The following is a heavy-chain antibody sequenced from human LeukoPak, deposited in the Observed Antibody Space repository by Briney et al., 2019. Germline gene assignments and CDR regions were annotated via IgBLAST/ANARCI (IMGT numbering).Heavy chain of an antibody. Sequence: PGGSLKLPFGTSGFTFEDYSMAWVRQAPGKGLGWVPGISWNSGSIGYADSVKGRFTISRDNAKNSLYLQMNSLRAEDTALYYCAKDSSSWSGIDYWGQGTLVTVYS. CDR2: ISWNSGSI. CDR1: GFTFEDYS. CDR3: AKDSSSWSGIDY. J-gene: IGHJ4*02. D-gene: IGHD6-13*01. V-gene: IGHV3-9*01.